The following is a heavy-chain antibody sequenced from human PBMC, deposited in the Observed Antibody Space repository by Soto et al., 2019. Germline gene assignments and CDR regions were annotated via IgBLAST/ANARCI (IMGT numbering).Heavy chain of an antibody. D-gene: IGHD2-15*01. CDR3: ARDLWWYLH. V-gene: IGHV3-23*01. Sequence: EVQLLESGGGLVQPGGALRLSCAASGFTFSSHAMSWVRQAPGKGLEWISSISAGSEGAYYADSVKGRFTISRDNSNHTLYLQMNSLRAEATAVYYCARDLWWYLHWGQGTLVTVSS. J-gene: IGHJ4*02. CDR2: ISAGSEGA. CDR1: GFTFSSHA.